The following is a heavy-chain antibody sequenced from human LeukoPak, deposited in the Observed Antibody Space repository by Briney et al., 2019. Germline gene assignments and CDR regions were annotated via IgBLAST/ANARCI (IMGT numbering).Heavy chain of an antibody. CDR2: ISGSGGRT. J-gene: IGHJ4*02. CDR3: AKDIWGGTAMVFDY. V-gene: IGHV3-23*01. D-gene: IGHD5-18*01. CDR1: GFSFNYNA. Sequence: GGSLRLSCAASGFSFNYNAMSWVRQAPGKGLEWVSSISGSGGRTFYADAVKGRFTISRDNSKNTLYLHMNNLRDDDTAVYYCAKDIWGGTAMVFDYWGQGTLVTVSS.